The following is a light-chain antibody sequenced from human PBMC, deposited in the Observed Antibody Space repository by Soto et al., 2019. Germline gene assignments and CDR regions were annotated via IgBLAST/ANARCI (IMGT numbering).Light chain of an antibody. J-gene: IGKJ1*01. Sequence: EIVLTQSPGTLSVSPGERATLSCRASQRIDTSLAWYQQRPGQAPRLLIYGASSRATGIPDRFSGSGSGTDFTLTISRLEPEDFAVYYCEQYGSSPRTFGQGTKVDIK. V-gene: IGKV3-20*01. CDR2: GAS. CDR3: EQYGSSPRT. CDR1: QRIDTS.